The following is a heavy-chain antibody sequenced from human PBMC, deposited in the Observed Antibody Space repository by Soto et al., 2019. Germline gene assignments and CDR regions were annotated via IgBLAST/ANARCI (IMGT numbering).Heavy chain of an antibody. CDR2: ISYDGSNK. V-gene: IGHV3-30-3*01. CDR1: GFTFSSYA. D-gene: IGHD3-3*01. CDR3: ARDSEWLYLGAPYYFDY. J-gene: IGHJ4*02. Sequence: PGGSLRLSCAASGFTFSSYAMHWFRQAPGKGLEWVAVISYDGSNKYYADSVKGRLTISRDNSKNTLYLQMNSLRAEDTAVYYCARDSEWLYLGAPYYFDYWGQGTLVTVSS.